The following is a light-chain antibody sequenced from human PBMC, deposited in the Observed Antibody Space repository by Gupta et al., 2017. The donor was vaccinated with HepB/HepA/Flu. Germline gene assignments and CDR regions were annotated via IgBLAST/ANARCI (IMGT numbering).Light chain of an antibody. CDR2: GAS. CDR3: QQYKDWPLT. Sequence: EIVMTQSPGFLSVSQGERATLSCWASQGIITNLAWYRQKPGQAPRLLIYGASNRATDIPARFSGSGSGTDFTLTISSLQSDVVALYYCQQYKDWPLTFGGGTKVEIK. CDR1: QGIITN. V-gene: IGKV3-15*01. J-gene: IGKJ4*01.